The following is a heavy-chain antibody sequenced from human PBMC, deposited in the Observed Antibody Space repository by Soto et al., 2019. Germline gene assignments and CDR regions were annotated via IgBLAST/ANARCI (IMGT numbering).Heavy chain of an antibody. J-gene: IGHJ4*02. V-gene: IGHV4-39*01. Sequence: SETLSLTCTVSGGSINNNYYYWGWVRQPPGKGLEWIASIFRSGTTYYNPSLKSRVTISIDTSRNQFSLTLTSVTAADTAVYYCARGPSGDKVDYRSQGTLVTVS. CDR1: GGSINNNYYY. CDR2: IFRSGTT. D-gene: IGHD7-27*01. CDR3: ARGPSGDKVDY.